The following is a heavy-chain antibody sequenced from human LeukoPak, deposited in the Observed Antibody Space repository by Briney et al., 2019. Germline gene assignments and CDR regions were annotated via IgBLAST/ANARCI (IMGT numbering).Heavy chain of an antibody. CDR1: GFTFSGSA. V-gene: IGHV3-73*01. CDR2: IRSKANNYAT. Sequence: PGGSLRLSCVASGFTFSGSAMHWVRQASGKGLEWVGRIRSKANNYATSYAESVKGRFTISRDDSKSTAYLQMNSLKTEDTAVYYCTRSSIAAAGDGAYYYAMDVWGQGTTVTVSS. CDR3: TRSSIAAAGDGAYYYAMDV. D-gene: IGHD6-13*01. J-gene: IGHJ6*02.